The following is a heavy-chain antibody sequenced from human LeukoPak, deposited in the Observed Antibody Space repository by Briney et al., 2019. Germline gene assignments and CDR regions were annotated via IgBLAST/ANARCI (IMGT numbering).Heavy chain of an antibody. V-gene: IGHV3-7*01. CDR3: ASGYDFENLAFDY. J-gene: IGHJ4*02. CDR2: IKQDGSEK. D-gene: IGHD5-12*01. Sequence: GGSLRLSCAASGFTFSSYWMSWVRQAPGKGLEWVANIKQDGSEKFYVDSVKGRFTISRDNAKNSLYLQMNSLRAEDTAVYYCASGYDFENLAFDYWGQGTLVTVSS. CDR1: GFTFSSYW.